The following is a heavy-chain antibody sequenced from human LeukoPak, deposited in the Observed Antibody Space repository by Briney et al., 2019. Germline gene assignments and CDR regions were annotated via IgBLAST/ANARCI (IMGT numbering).Heavy chain of an antibody. CDR3: ARGSTSDWPLDH. CDR1: GYTFRDYA. V-gene: IGHV1-3*01. Sequence: ATVKVSCRASGYTFRDYAMHGVRQAPGQGLECMGWIDAGNGDARYSQKFQGRVTITRDTSASTAYIELRSLRSEDTAMYYCARGSTSDWPLDHWGQETLVTISS. D-gene: IGHD2-2*01. CDR2: IDAGNGDA. J-gene: IGHJ4*02.